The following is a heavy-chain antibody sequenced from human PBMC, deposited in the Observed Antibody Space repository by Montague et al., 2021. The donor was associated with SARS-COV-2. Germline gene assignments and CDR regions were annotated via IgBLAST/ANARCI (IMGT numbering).Heavy chain of an antibody. CDR3: ARYSPLGFESPDTFDI. V-gene: IGHV4-38-2*02. J-gene: IGHJ3*02. CDR2: SSHKGIT. D-gene: IGHD3-9*01. Sequence: SETLSLTCTVSGSSVRSDYYWAWIRQSPGKGLGWIGSSSHKGITDYNPSLRNRVTLSVDTSKNQISLKLTSVAAADTAVYYCARYSPLGFESPDTFDIWGRGTMVTVSS. CDR1: GSSVRSDYY.